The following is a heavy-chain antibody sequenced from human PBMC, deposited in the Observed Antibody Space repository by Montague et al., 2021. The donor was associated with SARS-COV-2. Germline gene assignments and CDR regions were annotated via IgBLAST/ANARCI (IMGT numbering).Heavy chain of an antibody. D-gene: IGHD6-25*01. CDR1: GFSLSTSGVG. V-gene: IGHV2-5*02. CDR3: AHRPRMAWIASGCCDP. J-gene: IGHJ5*02. CDR2: IYWDDDK. Sequence: PALVKPTQTLTLTCTFSGFSLSTSGVGVGWIRQPPGKALEWLALIYWDDDKRYSPSLKSRLTITKDTSKNQVVLTMTNMDPVDTATYYCAHRPRMAWIASGCCDPGGQGALVTVSS.